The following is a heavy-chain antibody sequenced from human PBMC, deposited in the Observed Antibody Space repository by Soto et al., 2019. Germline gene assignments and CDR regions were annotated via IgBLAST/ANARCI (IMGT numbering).Heavy chain of an antibody. CDR3: ARGWATVTAGPLEYYYYGMDV. Sequence: QLQLQESGSGLVKPSQTLSLTCAVSGGSISSGGYSWSWIRQPPGKGLEWIGYIYHSGSTYYNPSLKSRVTISVDRSKNQFSLKLSSVTAADTAVYYCARGWATVTAGPLEYYYYGMDVWGQGTTVTVSS. J-gene: IGHJ6*02. CDR1: GGSISSGGYS. V-gene: IGHV4-30-2*01. D-gene: IGHD4-17*01. CDR2: IYHSGST.